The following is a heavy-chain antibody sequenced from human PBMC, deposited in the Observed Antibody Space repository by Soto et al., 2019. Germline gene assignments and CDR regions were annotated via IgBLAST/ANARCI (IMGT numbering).Heavy chain of an antibody. CDR1: GFTLSRYW. D-gene: IGHD3-3*01. V-gene: IGHV3-7*05. CDR2: IKQDGSEK. J-gene: IGHJ5*02. CDR3: AREYYDFWSGYYNNNWFDP. Sequence: GGALRLSCAASGFTLSRYWIGWGRQAPGERRGWVANIKQDGSEKYYVDSVKGRFTISRDNAKNSLYLQMNSLRAEDTAVYYCAREYYDFWSGYYNNNWFDPWGQGTLVTVSS.